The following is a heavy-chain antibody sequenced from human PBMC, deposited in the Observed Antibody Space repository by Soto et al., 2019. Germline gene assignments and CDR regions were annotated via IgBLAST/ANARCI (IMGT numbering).Heavy chain of an antibody. CDR1: GYTFTSYY. V-gene: IGHV1-46*01. CDR2: INPSGGST. CDR3: ARDIVGVTSYYYYYGIDV. D-gene: IGHD1-26*01. J-gene: IGHJ6*02. Sequence: ASVKVSCKASGYTFTSYYMHWVRQAPGQGLEWMGIINPSGGSTSYAEKFQGRVTMTRDTSTSTVYMELSRLRSEDTAVYYCARDIVGVTSYYYYYGIDVWRQG.